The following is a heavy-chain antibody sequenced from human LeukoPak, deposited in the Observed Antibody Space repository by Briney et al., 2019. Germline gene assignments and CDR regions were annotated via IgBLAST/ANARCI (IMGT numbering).Heavy chain of an antibody. CDR2: IWDDGSDK. CDR3: AKDAANLLYYFGY. J-gene: IGHJ4*02. CDR1: GFTFTNHG. V-gene: IGHV3-30*02. D-gene: IGHD2-15*01. Sequence: GGSLRLSCVASGFTFTNHGMHWVRQAPGKGLEWVASIWDDGSDKYSADSVRGRFTISRDNSKKTLYLQMNSLRAEDTAVYYCAKDAANLLYYFGYWGQGALVTASS.